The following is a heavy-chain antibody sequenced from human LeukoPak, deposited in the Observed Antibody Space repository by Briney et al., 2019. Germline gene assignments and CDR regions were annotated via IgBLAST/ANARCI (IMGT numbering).Heavy chain of an antibody. CDR2: IYSGGST. CDR1: VFTVSSNY. Sequence: GGSLRLSCAPSVFTVSSNYMSWVRQAPGKGLEWVSVIYSGGSTYYADSVKGRFTISRDNSKNTLYLQMNSLRAEDTAVYYCARGSNYWGQGTLVTVSS. V-gene: IGHV3-53*01. CDR3: ARGSNY. J-gene: IGHJ4*02.